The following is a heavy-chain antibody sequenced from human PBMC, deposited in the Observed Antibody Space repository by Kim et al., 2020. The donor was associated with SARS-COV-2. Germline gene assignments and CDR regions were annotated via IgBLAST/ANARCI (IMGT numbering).Heavy chain of an antibody. D-gene: IGHD5-12*01. J-gene: IGHJ6*02. CDR3: ANIVATYEGDYYYGMDV. Sequence: LSLTCAASGFTFSSYSMNWIRQAPGKGLEWVSYISSSSSTIYYADSVKGRFTISRDNAKNSLYLQMNSLRDEDTAVYYCANIVATYEGDYYYGMDVWGQGTTVTVSS. V-gene: IGHV3-48*02. CDR2: ISSSSSTI. CDR1: GFTFSSYS.